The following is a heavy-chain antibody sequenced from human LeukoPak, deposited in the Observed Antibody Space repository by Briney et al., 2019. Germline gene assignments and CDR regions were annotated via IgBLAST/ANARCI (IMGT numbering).Heavy chain of an antibody. CDR3: ARRGSWTYYYAMDV. Sequence: NPSETLSLTCAVSGGSISSGGYSWSWIRQPPGKGLEWIGYIYHSGSTYYNPSLKSRVTISVDRSKNQFSLKLSSVTAADTAVYYCARRGSWTYYYAMDVWGQGTTVTVSS. CDR1: GGSISSGGYS. V-gene: IGHV4-30-2*01. J-gene: IGHJ6*02. D-gene: IGHD6-13*01. CDR2: IYHSGST.